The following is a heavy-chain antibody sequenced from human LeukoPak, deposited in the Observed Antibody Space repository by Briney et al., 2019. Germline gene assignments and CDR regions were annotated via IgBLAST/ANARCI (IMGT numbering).Heavy chain of an antibody. CDR1: GGSITTYY. V-gene: IGHV4-4*07. D-gene: IGHD6-13*01. Sequence: SETLSLTCTVSGGSITTYYWNRIRQTAGRGLELVGRIYASGGANYNPSLRDRLTMSIDTSKNQFSLKLTSVTAADTAVYYCASSPEQSSSWYEMRPDWFDPWGQGTLVTVSS. J-gene: IGHJ5*02. CDR2: IYASGGA. CDR3: ASSPEQSSSWYEMRPDWFDP.